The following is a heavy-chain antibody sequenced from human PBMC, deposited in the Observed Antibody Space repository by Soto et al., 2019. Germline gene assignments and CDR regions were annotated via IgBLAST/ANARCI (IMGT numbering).Heavy chain of an antibody. Sequence: ASVKVSCKASGYTFTSYDINWVRQATGQGLEWMGWMNPNSGNTGYAQKFQGRVTMTRNTSISTAYMELSSLRSEDTAVYYCARFSVGYSGLKGYYYMDVWGKGTTVTVSS. CDR2: MNPNSGNT. CDR3: ARFSVGYSGLKGYYYMDV. CDR1: GYTFTSYD. J-gene: IGHJ6*03. D-gene: IGHD4-4*01. V-gene: IGHV1-8*01.